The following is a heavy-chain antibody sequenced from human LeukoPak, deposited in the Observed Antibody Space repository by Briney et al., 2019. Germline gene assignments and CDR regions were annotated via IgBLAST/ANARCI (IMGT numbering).Heavy chain of an antibody. Sequence: GSLRLSCAASGFTFSSYAMHWVRQAPGKGLEYVSAISSNGGSTYYANSVKGRFTISRDNSKNTLYLQMGSLRAEDMAVYYCARDSGYDSNYYCYMDVWGKGTTVTVSS. CDR1: GFTFSSYA. V-gene: IGHV3-64*01. J-gene: IGHJ6*03. D-gene: IGHD5-12*01. CDR3: ARDSGYDSNYYCYMDV. CDR2: ISSNGGST.